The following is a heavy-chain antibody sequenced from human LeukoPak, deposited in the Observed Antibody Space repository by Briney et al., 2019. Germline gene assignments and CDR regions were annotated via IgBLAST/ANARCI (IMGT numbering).Heavy chain of an antibody. Sequence: GGSLRLSCAASGFTFSSYEMNWVRQAPGKGLEWVAIISYDGSNKYYVDSVKGRFTISRDNSKNTLYLQMNSLRAEDTAVYYCARDFALTEEVWYFDLWGRGTLVTVSS. J-gene: IGHJ2*01. V-gene: IGHV3-30*04. CDR2: ISYDGSNK. CDR1: GFTFSSYE. CDR3: ARDFALTEEVWYFDL. D-gene: IGHD7-27*01.